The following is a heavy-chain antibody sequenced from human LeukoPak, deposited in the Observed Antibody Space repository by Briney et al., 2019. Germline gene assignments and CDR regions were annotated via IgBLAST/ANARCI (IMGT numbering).Heavy chain of an antibody. Sequence: PGGSLRLSCAASGFTFSSYAMHWVRQAPGKGLEWVAVISYDGSNKYYADSVKGRFTISRDNSKNTLYLQMNSLRAEDTAVYYCARDLADDYGSGSYYIRYWGQGTLVTVSS. CDR1: GFTFSSYA. CDR3: ARDLADDYGSGSYYIRY. CDR2: ISYDGSNK. V-gene: IGHV3-30-3*01. J-gene: IGHJ4*02. D-gene: IGHD3-10*01.